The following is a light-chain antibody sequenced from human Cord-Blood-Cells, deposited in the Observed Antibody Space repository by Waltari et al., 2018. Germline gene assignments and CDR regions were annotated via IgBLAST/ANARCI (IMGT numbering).Light chain of an antibody. V-gene: IGKV4-1*01. CDR2: WSS. Sequence: DIVMTQSPDSLAVSLGERATINCKSSQSVLYSSNNKNYLAWYQQNPGQPPKLLIYWSSTRESGVPYRFSGSWSGTDFTLTISSLHAEDVAVYYCQQYYSTPLTFGGWTKVEIK. CDR1: QSVLYSSNNKNY. CDR3: QQYYSTPLT. J-gene: IGKJ4*01.